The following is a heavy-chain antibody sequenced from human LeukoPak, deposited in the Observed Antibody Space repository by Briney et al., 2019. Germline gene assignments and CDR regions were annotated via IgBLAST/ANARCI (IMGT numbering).Heavy chain of an antibody. V-gene: IGHV3-30*01. Sequence: GGSLRLSCAASGFTFSSYAMHWVRQAPGKGLEWVAVISYNGSNKYYADSVKGRFTISRDNSKNTLYLQMNSLRAEDTAVYYCARDGVPAAIPHYYYYIDVWGKGTSVTVSS. CDR3: ARDGVPAAIPHYYYYIDV. J-gene: IGHJ6*03. CDR1: GFTFSSYA. CDR2: ISYNGSNK. D-gene: IGHD2-2*02.